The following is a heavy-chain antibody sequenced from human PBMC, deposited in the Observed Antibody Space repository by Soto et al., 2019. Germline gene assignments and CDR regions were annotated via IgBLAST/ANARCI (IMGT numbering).Heavy chain of an antibody. Sequence: QLQLQESGPGLVKPSETLSLTCTVSGGSISSSSYYWGWIRQPPGKGLEWIGSIYYSGSTYYNPSLERRVPLSVDTSKNQFSLQLSSVTAADTAVYYCARQQPGYSGYDLYYYYGMDVWGQGTTVTVSS. D-gene: IGHD5-12*01. J-gene: IGHJ6*02. CDR1: GGSISSSSYY. CDR2: IYYSGST. CDR3: ARQQPGYSGYDLYYYYGMDV. V-gene: IGHV4-39*01.